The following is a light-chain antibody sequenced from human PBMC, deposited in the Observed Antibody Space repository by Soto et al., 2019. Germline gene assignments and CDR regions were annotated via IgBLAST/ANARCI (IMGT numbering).Light chain of an antibody. J-gene: IGKJ2*01. CDR1: QSISRW. CDR2: DAS. Sequence: DIPMTQSPSTLSPSVGDRVAITCRASQSISRWLAWYKQKPGKAPKLLIYDASSLASGVPSRFSGSGSGTEFTLTISSLQPDDFVTYYCQQYVNYPYTFGQGTKLEIK. V-gene: IGKV1-5*01. CDR3: QQYVNYPYT.